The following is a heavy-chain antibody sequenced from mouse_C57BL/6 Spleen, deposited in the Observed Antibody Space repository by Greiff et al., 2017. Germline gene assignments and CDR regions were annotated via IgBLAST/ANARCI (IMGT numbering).Heavy chain of an antibody. CDR1: GFTFTSYW. Sequence: QVQLQQPGAELVMPGASVKLSCKASGFTFTSYWMHWVKQRPGQGLEWIGEIDPSDSYTNYNQQFKGKSTLTVDKSSSTAYMQLSSLTSEDSAVYYGARPNSSGYLPCADWGQGTLVTVSA. D-gene: IGHD3-2*02. CDR3: ARPNSSGYLPCAD. CDR2: IDPSDSYT. J-gene: IGHJ3*01. V-gene: IGHV1-69*01.